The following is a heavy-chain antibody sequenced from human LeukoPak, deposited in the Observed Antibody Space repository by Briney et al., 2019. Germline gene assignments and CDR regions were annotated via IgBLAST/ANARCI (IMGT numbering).Heavy chain of an antibody. CDR1: GFTFSTHA. D-gene: IGHD2/OR15-2a*01. CDR3: AKDLRFNRGPFDI. Sequence: GGSLRLSCAASGFTFSTHAMSWVRQAPGKGLEWVSTLSGSAVSTYYADSVKGRFTISRDNSKNTLYLQMNSLRADDTAVYYCAKDLRFNRGPFDIWGQGTMVAVSS. J-gene: IGHJ3*02. V-gene: IGHV3-23*01. CDR2: LSGSAVST.